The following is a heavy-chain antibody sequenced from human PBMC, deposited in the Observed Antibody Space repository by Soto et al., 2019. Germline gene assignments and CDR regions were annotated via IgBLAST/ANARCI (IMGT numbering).Heavy chain of an antibody. Sequence: QVQLVQSGAEVKKPGSSVKVSCKASGGTFSSYAISWVRQAPGQGLEWMGGIIPIFGTANYAQKFQGRVTMTADDSTGTADMELSSLRSEDTDMYYCAREYCRGGSRYEYYFGYWGQGTLVTVSS. CDR1: GGTFSSYA. V-gene: IGHV1-69*12. CDR3: AREYCRGGSRYEYYFGY. J-gene: IGHJ4*02. CDR2: IIPIFGTA. D-gene: IGHD2-15*01.